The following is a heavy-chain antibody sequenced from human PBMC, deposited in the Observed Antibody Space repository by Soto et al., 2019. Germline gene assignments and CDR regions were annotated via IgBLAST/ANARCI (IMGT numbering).Heavy chain of an antibody. Sequence: PGGSLRLSCAASGVTFTRYSMNWVSQAPGKGLEWVSSISSTTNYIYYGDSMKGRFTISRDNAKNSLYLEMNSLRAEDTAVYYCARESEDLTSNFDYWGQGTLVTVSS. J-gene: IGHJ4*02. CDR2: ISSTTNYI. CDR1: GVTFTRYS. CDR3: ARESEDLTSNFDY. V-gene: IGHV3-21*06.